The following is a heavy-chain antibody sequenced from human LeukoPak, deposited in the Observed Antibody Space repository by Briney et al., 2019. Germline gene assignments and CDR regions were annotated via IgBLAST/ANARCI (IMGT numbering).Heavy chain of an antibody. CDR1: GFTFSNYV. Sequence: GGSLRLSCAASGFTFSNYVMSWVRQAPGKGLKWVSSISGSGGGTYYADSVKGRCTISRDSSKNTLYLQMNSLRAEDTAVYYCAKDRPGYSNLWAYWGQGTLVTVSS. CDR3: AKDRPGYSNLWAY. V-gene: IGHV3-23*01. CDR2: ISGSGGGT. J-gene: IGHJ4*02. D-gene: IGHD6-13*01.